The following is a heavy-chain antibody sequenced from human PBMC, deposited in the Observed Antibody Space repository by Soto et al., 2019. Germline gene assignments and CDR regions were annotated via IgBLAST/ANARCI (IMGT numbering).Heavy chain of an antibody. CDR1: GFPFSSYG. CDR2: ISYDGSNQ. D-gene: IGHD6-13*01. CDR3: AKSRMGSSWYEGDS. V-gene: IGHV3-30*18. Sequence: QVELVESGGGVVQPGRSLRLSCAASGFPFSSYGMHWVRQAPGKGLEWVAVISYDGSNQYYADSVKGRVTISRDNSKNTLYLEVNSLRPEDTAVYFCAKSRMGSSWYEGDSWGQGTLVTVSS. J-gene: IGHJ4*02.